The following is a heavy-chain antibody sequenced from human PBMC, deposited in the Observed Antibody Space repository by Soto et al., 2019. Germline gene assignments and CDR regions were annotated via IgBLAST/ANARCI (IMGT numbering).Heavy chain of an antibody. CDR3: AKSRDAYNFYFYYGMDV. Sequence: SETLSLTCTVSGGSISSYYWSWIRQPPGKGLEWIGYIYYSGSTNYNPSLKSRVTISVDNSKNTLYLQVSSLRAEDTAVYYCAKSRDAYNFYFYYGMDVWGQGTSVTVSS. D-gene: IGHD1-1*01. V-gene: IGHV4-59*01. CDR1: GGSISSYY. J-gene: IGHJ6*02. CDR2: IYYSGST.